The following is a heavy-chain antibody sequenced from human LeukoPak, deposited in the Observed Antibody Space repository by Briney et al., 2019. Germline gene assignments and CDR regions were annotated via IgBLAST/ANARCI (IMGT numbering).Heavy chain of an antibody. Sequence: GGSLRLSCAASGFTFSSYWMSWVRQAPGRGLEWVANITQDGSEKYYVDSVKGRFTISRDNAKNSLYLQMNSLRAEDTAVYYCARERPVVGGGSFDYWGQGTLVTVSS. CDR1: GFTFSSYW. CDR3: ARERPVVGGGSFDY. D-gene: IGHD2-15*01. V-gene: IGHV3-7*01. J-gene: IGHJ4*02. CDR2: ITQDGSEK.